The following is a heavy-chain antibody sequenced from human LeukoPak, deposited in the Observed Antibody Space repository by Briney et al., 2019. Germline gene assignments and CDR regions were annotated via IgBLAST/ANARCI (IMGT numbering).Heavy chain of an antibody. J-gene: IGHJ4*02. V-gene: IGHV4-39*01. CDR3: ARSGWFAPHDY. Sequence: SETLSLTCTVSGGSISSSSQYWAWIRQPPGKGLEWIGNIYYSGSAYYNPSLKRRVTISVDTYKNQFSLKLSSVTATDTAVYYCARSGWFAPHDYWGQGSLVTVSS. CDR1: GGSISSSSQY. CDR2: IYYSGSA. D-gene: IGHD6-19*01.